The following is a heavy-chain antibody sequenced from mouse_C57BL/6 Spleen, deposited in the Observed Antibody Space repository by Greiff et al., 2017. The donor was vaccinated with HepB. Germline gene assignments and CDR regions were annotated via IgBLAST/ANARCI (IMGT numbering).Heavy chain of an antibody. CDR1: GYTFTSYW. D-gene: IGHD1-2*01. J-gene: IGHJ1*03. V-gene: IGHV1-7*01. Sequence: VQLQQSGAELAKPVASVKLSCKASGYTFTSYWMHWVKQRPGQGLEWIGYINPSSGYTKYNQKVKDKATLTADKSSSTAYMQLSSLTYEDSAVYYCATHYGLRYIDVWGTGTTVTVSS. CDR3: ATHYGLRYIDV. CDR2: INPSSGYT.